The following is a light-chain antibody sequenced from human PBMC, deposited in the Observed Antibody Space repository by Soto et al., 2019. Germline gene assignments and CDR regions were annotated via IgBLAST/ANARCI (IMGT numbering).Light chain of an antibody. CDR3: SSYTSSAHYV. V-gene: IGLV2-14*01. J-gene: IGLJ1*01. CDR1: SSDVGGYNY. Sequence: QSALTQPASVSGSPGQSITISCTGTSSDVGGYNYVSWYQQHPGKAPKLMIYEVSNRPSGVSNRFSGSKSGNTASLTISGLQAEEGADYYCSSYTSSAHYVFGTGTKVTVL. CDR2: EVS.